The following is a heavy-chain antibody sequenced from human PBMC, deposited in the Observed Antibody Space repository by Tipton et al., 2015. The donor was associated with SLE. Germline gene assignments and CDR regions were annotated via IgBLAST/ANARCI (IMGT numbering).Heavy chain of an antibody. J-gene: IGHJ4*02. D-gene: IGHD5-12*01. CDR2: ISYDGSNK. Sequence: SLRLSCAASGFTFSSYAMHWVRQAPGKGLEWVAVISYDGSNKYYADSVKGRFTISRGNSKNTLYLQMSSLRAEDTAMYYCVKERYGHGGYLFDYWGQGTLVTVSS. CDR3: VKERYGHGGYLFDY. V-gene: IGHV3-30-3*01. CDR1: GFTFSSYA.